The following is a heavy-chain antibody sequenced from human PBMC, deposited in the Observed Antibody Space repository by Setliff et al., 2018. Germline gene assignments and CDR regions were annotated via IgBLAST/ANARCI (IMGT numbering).Heavy chain of an antibody. D-gene: IGHD2-8*02. V-gene: IGHV1-18*01. Sequence: ASVKVSCKASGYTFTNYGITWVRLAPGQGLEWMGWIFPKTGNTNYAHKLQGRVTMTTDTSTGTAYMDLRSLRSDDTAVYYCSRLVRFCTASTGQGASASEHWGQGTLVTVSS. J-gene: IGHJ4*02. CDR3: SRLVRFCTASTGQGASASEH. CDR2: IFPKTGNT. CDR1: GYTFTNYG.